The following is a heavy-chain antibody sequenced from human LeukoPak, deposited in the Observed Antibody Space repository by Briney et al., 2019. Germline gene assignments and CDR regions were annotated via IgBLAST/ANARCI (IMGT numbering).Heavy chain of an antibody. V-gene: IGHV3-21*01. Sequence: GGSLRLSCATSGFTFGDHSMNWVRRAPGRGLEWISSISSASNYIYYSETTKGRFTISRDNFDKSLYLQMNSLRVEDTAVYYCARVRGANWFFDVWGRGTLVTVSS. J-gene: IGHJ2*01. CDR1: GFTFGDHS. CDR3: ARVRGANWFFDV. CDR2: ISSASNYI. D-gene: IGHD3-10*01.